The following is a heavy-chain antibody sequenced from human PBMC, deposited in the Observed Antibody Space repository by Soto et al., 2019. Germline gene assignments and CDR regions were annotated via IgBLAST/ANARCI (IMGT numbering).Heavy chain of an antibody. CDR1: GFTFSSYA. CDR2: ISGSGGST. Sequence: GGSLRLSCAASGFTFSSYAMSWVRQAPGKGLEWVSAISGSGGSTYYADSVKGRFTISRDNSKNTLYLQMNSLRAEDTAVYYCAKGVITMIVVVPRGAFDYWGQGTLVTVSS. J-gene: IGHJ4*02. V-gene: IGHV3-23*01. D-gene: IGHD3-22*01. CDR3: AKGVITMIVVVPRGAFDY.